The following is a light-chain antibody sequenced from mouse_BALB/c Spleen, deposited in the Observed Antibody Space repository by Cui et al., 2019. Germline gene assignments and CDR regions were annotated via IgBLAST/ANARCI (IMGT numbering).Light chain of an antibody. CDR2: STS. J-gene: IGKJ2*01. V-gene: IGKV4-74*01. CDR3: HQYHRSPYT. Sequence: QIVLTQSPAIMSASLGERVTMTCTASSSVSSSYLHWYQQKPGSSPKRWIYSTSNLASGVPARFSGSGSGTSYSLTISSMEAEDAATYYCHQYHRSPYTFGGGTKLEIK. CDR1: SSVSSSY.